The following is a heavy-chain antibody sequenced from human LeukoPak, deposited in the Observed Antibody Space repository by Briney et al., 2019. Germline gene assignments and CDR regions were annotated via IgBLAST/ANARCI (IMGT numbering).Heavy chain of an antibody. CDR2: IIPIFGTA. CDR1: GGTFSSYA. D-gene: IGHD6-13*01. V-gene: IGHV1-69*13. CDR3: ARSSRRGIAAAGTLVG. J-gene: IGHJ4*02. Sequence: AVKVSCKASGGTFSSYAISWVRQAPGQGLEWMGGIIPIFGTANYAQKFQGRVTITADESTSTAYMELSSLRSEDTAVYYCARSSRRGIAAAGTLVGWGQGTLVTVSS.